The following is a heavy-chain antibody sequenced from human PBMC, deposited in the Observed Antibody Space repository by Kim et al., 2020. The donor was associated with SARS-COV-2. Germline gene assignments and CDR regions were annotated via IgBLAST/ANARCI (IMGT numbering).Heavy chain of an antibody. J-gene: IGHJ1*01. V-gene: IGHV4-31*02. D-gene: IGHD3-22*01. Sequence: KSRVTISVDTSKNQFSLKLSSGTAADTAVYYCARNTYYYDSSGYRGYFQHWGQGTLVTVSS. CDR3: ARNTYYYDSSGYRGYFQH.